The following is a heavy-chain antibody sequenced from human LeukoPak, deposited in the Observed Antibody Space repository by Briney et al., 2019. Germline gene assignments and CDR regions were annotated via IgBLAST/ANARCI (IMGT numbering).Heavy chain of an antibody. V-gene: IGHV3-53*01. CDR3: RGDSSY. CDR2: IYSGDIT. CDR1: GFTVSSNY. D-gene: IGHD2-21*01. Sequence: PGGPLRLSCAASGFTVSSNYMNWVRQAPGKGLEWVSLIYSGDITYYADSVKGRFTISRDNSKNTLYLQMHNLRAEDTAVYYCRGDSSYWGQGTLVTASS. J-gene: IGHJ4*02.